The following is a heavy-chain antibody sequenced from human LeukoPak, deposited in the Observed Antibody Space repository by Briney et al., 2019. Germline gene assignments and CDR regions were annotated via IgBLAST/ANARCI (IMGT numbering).Heavy chain of an antibody. CDR1: GFTFSSYW. D-gene: IGHD4-23*01. V-gene: IGHV3-74*01. J-gene: IGHJ1*01. Sequence: GGSLRLSCAASGFTFSSYWMHWVRQAPGKGLVWVSGINTDGRSTSYADSVKGRFTISRDNAKNTLYLQMNSLRAEDTAVYYCYGANAEHWGQGTLVTVSS. CDR2: INTDGRST. CDR3: YGANAEH.